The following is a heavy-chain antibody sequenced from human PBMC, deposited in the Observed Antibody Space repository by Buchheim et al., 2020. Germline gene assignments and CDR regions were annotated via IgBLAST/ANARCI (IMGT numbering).Heavy chain of an antibody. J-gene: IGHJ6*02. Sequence: QVQLQESGPGLVKPSETLSLTCNVSGDSITDYFWSWVRQAPGKGLEWVGYVYYSGTTSYNPSLKSRATILFQTSRRQVPLPLTSVTAADTAVYYCARRALGNGMDVWGQGTT. CDR2: VYYSGTT. CDR3: ARRALGNGMDV. V-gene: IGHV4-59*08. CDR1: GDSITDYF.